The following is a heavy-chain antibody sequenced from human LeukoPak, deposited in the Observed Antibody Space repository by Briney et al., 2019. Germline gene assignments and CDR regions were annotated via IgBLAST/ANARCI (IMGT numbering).Heavy chain of an antibody. CDR1: GYTFTGYY. V-gene: IGHV1-2*02. D-gene: IGHD3-10*01. J-gene: IGHJ5*02. Sequence: GASAKVSCKASGYTFTGYYMHWVRQAPGQGLEWMGWINPNSGGTNYAQKFQGRVTMTRDTSISTAYMELSRLRSDDTAVYYCARVLAVLWFGELLPRWFDPWGQGTLVTVSP. CDR3: ARVLAVLWFGELLPRWFDP. CDR2: INPNSGGT.